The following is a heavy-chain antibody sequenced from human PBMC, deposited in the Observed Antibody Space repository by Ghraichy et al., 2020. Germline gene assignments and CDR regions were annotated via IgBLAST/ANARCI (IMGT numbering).Heavy chain of an antibody. CDR1: GLMFSPNS. CDR2: ISSSTRYI. D-gene: IGHD6-19*01. CDR3: SRGGGAGTPVLYHMDV. Sequence: GGSLRLSCVASGLMFSPNSMNWVRQAPGKGLEWVASISSSTRYIYYADSVKGRFTISRDNAQNSLYLQMNSLRAEDTAVYYCSRGGGAGTPVLYHMDVWGLGTTVTVS. J-gene: IGHJ6*02. V-gene: IGHV3-21*01.